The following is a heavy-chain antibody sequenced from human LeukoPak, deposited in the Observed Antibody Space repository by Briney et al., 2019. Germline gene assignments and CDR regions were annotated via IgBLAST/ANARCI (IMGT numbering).Heavy chain of an antibody. CDR2: ISYDGSNK. V-gene: IGHV3-30*18. D-gene: IGHD4-23*01. CDR3: AKVGGRSGGGFDY. J-gene: IGHJ4*02. Sequence: GRSLRLSCAASGFTFSSYGMHWVRQAPGKGLEWEAVISYDGSNKYYADSVKGRFTISRDNSKNTLYLQMNSLRAEDTAVYYCAKVGGRSGGGFDYWGQGTLVTVSS. CDR1: GFTFSSYG.